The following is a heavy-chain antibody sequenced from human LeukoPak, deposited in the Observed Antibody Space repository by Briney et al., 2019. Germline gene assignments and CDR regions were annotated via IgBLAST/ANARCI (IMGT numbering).Heavy chain of an antibody. D-gene: IGHD2-15*01. Sequence: ASVKVSCKASGYTFTSYDINWVRQATGQGLEWMGWMNPNSGNTGYAQKFQGRVTMTRNTSISTAYMELSSLRSEDAAVYYCARADGGGGCYLYWGQGTLVTVSS. J-gene: IGHJ4*02. CDR2: MNPNSGNT. V-gene: IGHV1-8*01. CDR3: ARADGGGGCYLY. CDR1: GYTFTSYD.